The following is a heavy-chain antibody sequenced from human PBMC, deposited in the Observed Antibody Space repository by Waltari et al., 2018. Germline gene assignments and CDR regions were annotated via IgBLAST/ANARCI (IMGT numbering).Heavy chain of an antibody. J-gene: IGHJ3*01. CDR2: INNDGSST. Sequence: EVQQVESGGGLVQPGGSLRLSCAASGFPFSRSWIHWVRQFPGKGLMWVARINNDGSSTVYADSVKGRFTISRDDAKNTVSLQMNNLSAEDTALYYCARAGLLGAFDVWGQGTMVTVSS. D-gene: IGHD2-15*01. CDR3: ARAGLLGAFDV. CDR1: GFPFSRSW. V-gene: IGHV3-74*03.